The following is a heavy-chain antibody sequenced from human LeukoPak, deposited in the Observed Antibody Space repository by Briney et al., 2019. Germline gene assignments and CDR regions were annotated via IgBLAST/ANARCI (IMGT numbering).Heavy chain of an antibody. D-gene: IGHD5-18*01. CDR3: ARGYTQGKYYYYYGMDV. CDR2: IIPILGIA. V-gene: IGHV1-69*04. J-gene: IGHJ6*02. Sequence: ASVKVSCKASGGTVSSYAISWVRQAPGQGLEWMGRIIPILGIANYAQKFQGRVTITADKSTSTAYMELSSLRSEDTAVYYCARGYTQGKYYYYYGMDVWGQGTTVTVSS. CDR1: GGTVSSYA.